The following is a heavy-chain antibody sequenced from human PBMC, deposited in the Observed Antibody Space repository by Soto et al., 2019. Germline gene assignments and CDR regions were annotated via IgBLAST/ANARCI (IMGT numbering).Heavy chain of an antibody. CDR1: GGSFSGYY. CDR2: INHSGST. Sequence: QVQLQQWGAGLLKPSETLSLTCAVYGGSFSGYYWSWIRQPPGEGLEWIGEINHSGSTNYNPSLKSRVTRSVATAKNQFSLKLSPVTATDTAVYYCASSSGLRLHLGELSPTLYYFDSWGQGTLVTVSS. J-gene: IGHJ4*02. CDR3: ASSSGLRLHLGELSPTLYYFDS. V-gene: IGHV4-34*01. D-gene: IGHD3-16*02.